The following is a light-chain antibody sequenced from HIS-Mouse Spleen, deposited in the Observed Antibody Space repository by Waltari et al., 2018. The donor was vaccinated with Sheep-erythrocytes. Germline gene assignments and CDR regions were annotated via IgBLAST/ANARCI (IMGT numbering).Light chain of an antibody. CDR3: CSYAGSYNHV. V-gene: IGLV2-11*01. CDR2: EVS. Sequence: QSALTQPRSVSGSPGPSVPISCTGTSRAVGGYNYVSWYQQHPGKAPKLMIYEVSKRPSGVPDRCSGSKSGNTASLTISGLQAEDEADYYCCSYAGSYNHVFATGTKVTVL. J-gene: IGLJ1*01. CDR1: SRAVGGYNY.